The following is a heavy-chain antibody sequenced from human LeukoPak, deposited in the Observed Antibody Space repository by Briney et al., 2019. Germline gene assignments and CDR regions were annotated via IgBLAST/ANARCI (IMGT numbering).Heavy chain of an antibody. J-gene: IGHJ4*02. V-gene: IGHV1-46*01. CDR2: INPSGCSK. CDR1: GYTFTSYY. Sequence: ASVKVSCKASGYTFTSYYMHWLRQPPGQGLEWMGIINPSGCSKSYAQKFQGRVTMTRDMSTSTVYMELSSLRSEDTAVYYCARLAVAGLDYWGQGTLVTVSS. D-gene: IGHD6-19*01. CDR3: ARLAVAGLDY.